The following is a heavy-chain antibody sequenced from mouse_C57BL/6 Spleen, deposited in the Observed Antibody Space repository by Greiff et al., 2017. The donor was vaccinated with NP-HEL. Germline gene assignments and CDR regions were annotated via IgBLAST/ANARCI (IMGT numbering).Heavy chain of an antibody. CDR2: IYPSDSET. CDR1: GYTFTSYW. CDR3: ARRGWDWFAY. V-gene: IGHV1-61*01. Sequence: VQLQQPGAELVRPGSSVKLSCKASGYTFTSYWMDWVKQRPGQGLEWIGNIYPSDSETHYNQKFKDKATLTVDKSSSTAYMQLSSLTSEDSAVYYCARRGWDWFAYWGQGTLVTVSA. J-gene: IGHJ3*01. D-gene: IGHD1-1*02.